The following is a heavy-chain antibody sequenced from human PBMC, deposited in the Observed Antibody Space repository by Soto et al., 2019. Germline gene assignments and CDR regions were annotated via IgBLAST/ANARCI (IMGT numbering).Heavy chain of an antibody. D-gene: IGHD5-18*01. J-gene: IGHJ6*02. V-gene: IGHV5-51*01. CDR2: IYPGDSNT. Sequence: XESGKISCKGFGYSFTSYWIGWVRQMPGKGLEWMGIIYPGDSNTRYNPSFQGQVTISADKSINTAYLQWSSLKASDTAMYYRARRGTGYNSGYGRMDVCGQGTTLTASS. CDR1: GYSFTSYW. CDR3: ARRGTGYNSGYGRMDV.